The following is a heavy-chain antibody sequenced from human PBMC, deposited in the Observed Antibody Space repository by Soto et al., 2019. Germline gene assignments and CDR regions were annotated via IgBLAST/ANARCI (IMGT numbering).Heavy chain of an antibody. Sequence: TSETLSLTCTVSGGSISSYYWSWIRQPPGKGLEWIGYIYYSGSTNYNPSLKSRVTISVDTSKNQFSLKLSSVTAADTAVYYCARASRVYYYGSGSYSGWFDPWGQGTLVTVSS. CDR2: IYYSGST. CDR3: ARASRVYYYGSGSYSGWFDP. CDR1: GGSISSYY. V-gene: IGHV4-59*01. D-gene: IGHD3-10*01. J-gene: IGHJ5*02.